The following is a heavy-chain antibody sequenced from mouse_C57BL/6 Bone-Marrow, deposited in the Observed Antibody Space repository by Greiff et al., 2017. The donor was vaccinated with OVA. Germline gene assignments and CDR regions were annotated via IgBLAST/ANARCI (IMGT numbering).Heavy chain of an antibody. CDR3: ARDPYDGYPYYAMDY. CDR2: ISDGGSYT. D-gene: IGHD2-3*01. Sequence: DVKLVESGGGLVKPGGSLKLSCAASGFTFSSYAMSWVRQTPEKRLEWVATISDGGSYTYYPDNVKGRFTISRDNAKNNLYLQMSHLKSEDTAMYYCARDPYDGYPYYAMDYWGQGTSVTVSS. CDR1: GFTFSSYA. J-gene: IGHJ4*01. V-gene: IGHV5-4*01.